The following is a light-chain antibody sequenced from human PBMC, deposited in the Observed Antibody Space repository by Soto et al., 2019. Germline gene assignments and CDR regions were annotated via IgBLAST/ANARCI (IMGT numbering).Light chain of an antibody. CDR1: QSINRD. CDR2: GAS. Sequence: EIVMTQSPATLSVSPGESATLSCRASQSINRDLAWYEQKPGQTPRRVIYGASTWGTGVPPRFTGSGSGTEFTLTISNLQSEDLAVYYCHQYHSWPITFGQGTRPQI. J-gene: IGKJ5*01. V-gene: IGKV3D-15*01. CDR3: HQYHSWPIT.